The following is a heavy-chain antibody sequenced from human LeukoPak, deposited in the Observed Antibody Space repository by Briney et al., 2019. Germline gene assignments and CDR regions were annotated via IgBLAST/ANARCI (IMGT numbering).Heavy chain of an antibody. CDR1: GFTSSGYW. CDR2: IKQDGSNK. Sequence: PGGSLRLSWAGSGFTSSGYWMSWVRQAPAKGLEWVANIKQDGSNKYYVDSVKGRFTISRDNAKNSLSLQMNSLRAEDTGVYYCTRNEVWGQGTLVTVSS. J-gene: IGHJ4*02. CDR3: TRNEV. D-gene: IGHD1-1*01. V-gene: IGHV3-7*01.